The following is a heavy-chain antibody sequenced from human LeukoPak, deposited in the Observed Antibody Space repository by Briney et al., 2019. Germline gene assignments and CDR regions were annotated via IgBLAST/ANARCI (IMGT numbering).Heavy chain of an antibody. Sequence: ASVKVSCKASGYTFTAYYMHWVRQAPGQGLEWMGRINPNSGGTNYAQKFQGRVTMTRDTSISTAYMELSRLRSDDTAVYHCARGGRYYDSSGYSGSIDYWGQGTLVTVSS. J-gene: IGHJ4*02. V-gene: IGHV1-2*06. CDR3: ARGGRYYDSSGYSGSIDY. CDR1: GYTFTAYY. D-gene: IGHD3-22*01. CDR2: INPNSGGT.